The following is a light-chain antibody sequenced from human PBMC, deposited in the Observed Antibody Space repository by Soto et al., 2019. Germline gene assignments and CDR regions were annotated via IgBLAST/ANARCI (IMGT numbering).Light chain of an antibody. J-gene: IGKJ1*01. CDR3: QQYGISPWT. Sequence: EIVLTQSPGTPSLSPGERATLSCRASQSVSSSYLAWYQQKPGQAPRLLIYGASSRATGIPDRFSGSGSGTDFTLTISRLEPEDFAVYYCQQYGISPWTFGQGTKVEI. CDR1: QSVSSSY. CDR2: GAS. V-gene: IGKV3-20*01.